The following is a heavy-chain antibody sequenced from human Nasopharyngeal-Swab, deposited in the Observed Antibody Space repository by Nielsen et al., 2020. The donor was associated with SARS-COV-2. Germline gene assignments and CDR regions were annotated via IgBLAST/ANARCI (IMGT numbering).Heavy chain of an antibody. CDR3: ARGGIGSGWNWFDP. J-gene: IGHJ5*02. Sequence: SETPSLTCAVYGGSFSGYYWSWIRQPPGKGLEWIGEINHSGSTNYNPSLKSRVTISRDTSKNQFSLRLTSVTAADTAVYYCARGGIGSGWNWFDPWGQGTLVTVSS. CDR2: INHSGST. V-gene: IGHV4-34*01. D-gene: IGHD6-19*01. CDR1: GGSFSGYY.